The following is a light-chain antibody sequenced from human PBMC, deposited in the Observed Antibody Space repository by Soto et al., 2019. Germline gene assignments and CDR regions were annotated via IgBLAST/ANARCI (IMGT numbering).Light chain of an antibody. CDR2: DNT. Sequence: QSVLTQPPSVSAAPGQRVTISCSGSSSNIGNNYVSWYQQLPGTAPKLLIYDNTKRPSGIPDRFSGSKSGTSATLGITGLQTGDEADYYCGTCDDSLSAVFGGGTKLTVL. CDR1: SSNIGNNY. CDR3: GTCDDSLSAV. J-gene: IGLJ2*01. V-gene: IGLV1-51*01.